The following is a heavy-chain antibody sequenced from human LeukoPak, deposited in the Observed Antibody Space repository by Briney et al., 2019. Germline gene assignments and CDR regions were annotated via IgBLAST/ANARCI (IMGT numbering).Heavy chain of an antibody. CDR3: ARNPSYDYVWGFYYYYYMDV. J-gene: IGHJ6*03. CDR2: ISSSGSTI. CDR1: GFTFSSYW. D-gene: IGHD3-16*01. Sequence: PGGSLRLSCAASGFTFSSYWMNWVRQAPGKGLEWVSYISSSGSTIYYADSVKGRFTISRDNAKNSLYLQMNSLRAEDTAVYYCARNPSYDYVWGFYYYYYMDVWGKGTTVTVSS. V-gene: IGHV3-48*04.